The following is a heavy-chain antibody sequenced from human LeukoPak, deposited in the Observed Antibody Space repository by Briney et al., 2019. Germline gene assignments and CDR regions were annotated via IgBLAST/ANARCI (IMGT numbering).Heavy chain of an antibody. J-gene: IGHJ4*02. Sequence: ASLKVSCKASGYTFTPNYIHWVRQAPGQGLEWVGWIAPRSGATTYSQKFQDRVTMTRDTSITTTYLELATLRSDDTAVYYCARDGSVESGHYYFDFWGQGTLVTVSS. CDR3: ARDGSVESGHYYFDF. D-gene: IGHD2-2*03. V-gene: IGHV1-2*02. CDR2: IAPRSGAT. CDR1: GYTFTPNY.